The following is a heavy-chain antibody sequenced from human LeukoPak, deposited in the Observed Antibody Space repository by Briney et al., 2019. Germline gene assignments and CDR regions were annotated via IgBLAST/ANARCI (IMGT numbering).Heavy chain of an antibody. J-gene: IGHJ3*02. CDR3: ACLTTADAFDI. CDR2: IYDSGGT. D-gene: IGHD3-22*01. Sequence: SETLSLTCTVSGGSIGSYYWSWIRQPPGKGPEWIGYIYDSGGTNYNPSLKSRVTISVDTSKNQFSLKLSSVTAADTAVYYCACLTTADAFDIWGQGTMVTVSS. CDR1: GGSIGSYY. V-gene: IGHV4-59*01.